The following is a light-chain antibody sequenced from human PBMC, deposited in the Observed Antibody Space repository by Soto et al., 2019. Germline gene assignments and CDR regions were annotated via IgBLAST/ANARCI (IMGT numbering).Light chain of an antibody. V-gene: IGLV1-44*01. CDR2: SNN. CDR3: AAWDDSLKGVL. CDR1: RSNIGDNT. Sequence: QSVLTQPPSASGTPGQRVTISCSGSRSNIGDNTVNWYQQLPGTAPKLLIYSNNEQPSGVPDRFSGSKSGTSASLAISGLQSEDEADYYCAAWDDSLKGVLFGGGTKVTVL. J-gene: IGLJ2*01.